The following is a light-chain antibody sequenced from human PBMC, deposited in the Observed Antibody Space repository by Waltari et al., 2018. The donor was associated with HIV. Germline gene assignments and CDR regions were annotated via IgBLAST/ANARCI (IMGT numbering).Light chain of an antibody. Sequence: EIVMTQSPATLSVSPGERATLSCRASQSVSSNLVWYQQKPGQAPRLLIYGASTRATGIPARFSGSGSGTEFTLTISSLQSEDFAVYYCQQYNNSYTFGQGTKLEIK. J-gene: IGKJ2*01. CDR2: GAS. CDR1: QSVSSN. V-gene: IGKV3-15*01. CDR3: QQYNNSYT.